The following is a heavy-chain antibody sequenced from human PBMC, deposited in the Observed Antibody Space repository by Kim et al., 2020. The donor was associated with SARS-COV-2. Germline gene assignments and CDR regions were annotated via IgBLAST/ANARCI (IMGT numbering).Heavy chain of an antibody. CDR3: ARDGPPDY. V-gene: IGHV3-7*03. CDR2: IKQDGSEK. Sequence: RGSLRLSCAASGFTFSGYWMSWVRQAPGKGLEWVANIKQDGSEKYYVDSVKGRFTISRDNAKNSLYLQMNSLRAEDTAVYYCARDGPPDYWGQGTLVTVSS. J-gene: IGHJ4*02. CDR1: GFTFSGYW.